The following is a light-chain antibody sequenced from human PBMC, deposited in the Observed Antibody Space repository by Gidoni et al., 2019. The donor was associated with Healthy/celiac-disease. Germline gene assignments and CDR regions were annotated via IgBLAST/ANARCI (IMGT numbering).Light chain of an antibody. J-gene: IGKJ2*01. V-gene: IGKV3-11*01. CDR3: QQRSNWPPYT. CDR2: DAS. Sequence: EIVLTQYPATLSLSPGERATLSCRASQSVSSYLACYQQKPGQAPRLRIYDASNRATAIPARFSGSGSGTDFTLTISSLVDEDFAVYYCQQRSNWPPYTFGQGTKLEIK. CDR1: QSVSSY.